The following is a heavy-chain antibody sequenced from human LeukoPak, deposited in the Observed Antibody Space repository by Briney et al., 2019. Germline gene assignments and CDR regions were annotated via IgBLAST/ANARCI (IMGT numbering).Heavy chain of an antibody. CDR3: AKAYSSSWYNPLLDY. V-gene: IGHV3-23*01. CDR1: EFTFSSYA. CDR2: ISGSGGST. J-gene: IGHJ4*02. Sequence: GGSLRLSCAASEFTFSSYAMSWVRQAPGKGLEWVSAISGSGGSTYYADSVKGRFTISRDNSKNTLYLQMNSLRAEDTAVYYCAKAYSSSWYNPLLDYWGQGTLVTVSS. D-gene: IGHD6-13*01.